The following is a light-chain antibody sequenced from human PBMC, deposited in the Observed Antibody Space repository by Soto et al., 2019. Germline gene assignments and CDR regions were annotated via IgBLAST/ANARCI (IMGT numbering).Light chain of an antibody. V-gene: IGKV3-20*01. CDR2: GAS. J-gene: IGKJ1*01. Sequence: EIVLTQSPGTLSLSPGERATLSCRASESLSSAYLAWYQQKPGQAPRLLLYGASTRATGIPDRFSGSGSQTDFTLTISRLEPEDFAVYYCQQYGTSPRTFGQGTKVDIK. CDR1: ESLSSAY. CDR3: QQYGTSPRT.